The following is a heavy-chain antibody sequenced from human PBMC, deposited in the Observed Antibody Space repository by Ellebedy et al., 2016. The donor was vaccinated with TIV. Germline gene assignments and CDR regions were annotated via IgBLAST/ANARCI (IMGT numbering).Heavy chain of an antibody. CDR1: GGSLTNHF. D-gene: IGHD6-13*01. CDR3: ARVAITAAVGGGYFDL. V-gene: IGHV4-59*11. CDR2: IYYSGST. J-gene: IGHJ2*01. Sequence: MPGGSLRLSCTVSGGSLTNHFWSWIRQPPGKGLEWIASIYYSGSTNYNPSLKSGVTILVDTSKNQISLTLMSSVSAADTAVYYCARVAITAAVGGGYFDLWGRGTLVTVSS.